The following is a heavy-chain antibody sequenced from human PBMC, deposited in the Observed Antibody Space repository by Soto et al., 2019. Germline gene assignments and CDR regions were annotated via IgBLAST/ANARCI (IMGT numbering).Heavy chain of an antibody. Sequence: GGSLRLSCAASGFTFSNAWMNWVRQAPGKGLEWVGRIKSKTDGGTTDYAAPVKGRFTISRDDSKNTLYLQMNSLKTEDAAVYYCTTGAGNSSGWYLYYYYGMDVWGQGTTVTVSS. D-gene: IGHD6-19*01. CDR3: TTGAGNSSGWYLYYYYGMDV. CDR1: GFTFSNAW. CDR2: IKSKTDGGTT. J-gene: IGHJ6*02. V-gene: IGHV3-15*07.